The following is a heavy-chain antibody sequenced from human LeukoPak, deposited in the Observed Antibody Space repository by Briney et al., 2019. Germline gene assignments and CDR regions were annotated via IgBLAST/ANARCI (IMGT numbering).Heavy chain of an antibody. D-gene: IGHD3-3*01. CDR3: ARDRSFTIFGEDDAFDI. V-gene: IGHV1-2*02. CDR2: INPNSGGT. J-gene: IGHJ3*02. Sequence: GASVKVSCKASGYTFTGYYMHWVRQAPGQGLEWMGWINPNSGGTNYAQKFQGRVTMTRDTSISTAYMELSRLRSDDTAVYYCARDRSFTIFGEDDAFDIWGQGTMITVSS. CDR1: GYTFTGYY.